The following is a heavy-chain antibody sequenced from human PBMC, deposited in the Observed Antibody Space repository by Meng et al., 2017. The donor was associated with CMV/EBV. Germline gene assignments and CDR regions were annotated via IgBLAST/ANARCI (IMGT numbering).Heavy chain of an antibody. Sequence: QLQLPESGPGLGKPSEPLSLPCTVSGGSISSSSYYWGWIRQPPGKGLEWIGSIYYSGSTYYNPSLKSRVTISVDTSKNQFSLKLSSVTAADTAVYYCARDLSLVATITPNWFDPWGQGTLVTVSS. CDR3: ARDLSLVATITPNWFDP. D-gene: IGHD5-12*01. V-gene: IGHV4-39*07. J-gene: IGHJ5*02. CDR1: GGSISSSSYY. CDR2: IYYSGST.